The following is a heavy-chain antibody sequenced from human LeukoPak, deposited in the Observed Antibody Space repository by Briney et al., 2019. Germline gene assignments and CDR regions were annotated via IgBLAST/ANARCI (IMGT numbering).Heavy chain of an antibody. CDR3: ARVWAAAIGAFDAFDI. D-gene: IGHD2-2*01. CDR1: GYTFTGYY. J-gene: IGHJ3*02. CDR2: INPNSGGT. V-gene: IGHV1-2*02. Sequence: GASVKVSCKASGYTFTGYYIHWVRQAPGQGLEWMGWINPNSGGTNYAQKFQVRVTMTRDTSISTAYMELSRLRSDDTAVYYCARVWAAAIGAFDAFDIWGLGTMVTVSS.